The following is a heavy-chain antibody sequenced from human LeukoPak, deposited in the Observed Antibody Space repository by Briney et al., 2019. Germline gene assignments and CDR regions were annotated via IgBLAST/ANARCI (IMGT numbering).Heavy chain of an antibody. Sequence: GGSLRLSCAASEFTFSSYWMSWVRQAPGKGLEWVANIKQDGGQIYYLESVKGRFTVSRDNAKNPLYLQMNSLRAEDTAVYYCARLGARQMLEYWGQGTLVTVSS. J-gene: IGHJ4*02. D-gene: IGHD4-17*01. CDR3: ARLGARQMLEY. CDR1: EFTFSSYW. CDR2: IKQDGGQI. V-gene: IGHV3-7*01.